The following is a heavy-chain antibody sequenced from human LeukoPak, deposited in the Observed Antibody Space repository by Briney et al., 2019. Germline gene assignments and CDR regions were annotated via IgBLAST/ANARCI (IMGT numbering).Heavy chain of an antibody. CDR1: GGSIRTYY. Sequence: SETLSLTCTVSGGSIRTYYWSWIRQPPGKGLEWLGYIYYSGRTNYNPSLKSRVTISVDTSKNQFSLKLRSVTASDTAVYYCARLRGGSYAPDAYFYYGMDVWGQGTTVIVSS. CDR2: IYYSGRT. D-gene: IGHD1-26*01. V-gene: IGHV4-59*08. CDR3: ARLRGGSYAPDAYFYYGMDV. J-gene: IGHJ6*02.